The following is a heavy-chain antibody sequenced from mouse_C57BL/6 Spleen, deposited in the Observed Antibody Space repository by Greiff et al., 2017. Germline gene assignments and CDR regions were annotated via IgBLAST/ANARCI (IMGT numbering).Heavy chain of an antibody. CDR2: IGPGSGST. D-gene: IGHD1-1*01. J-gene: IGHJ4*01. Sequence: QVQLQQSGAELVKPGASVKISCKASGYTFTDYYINWVKQRPGQGLEWIGKIGPGSGSTYYNEKFKGKATLTADKSSSTAYMQLSSLTSEDSAVYFCATEGITTVVPYYAMDYWGQGTSVTVSS. CDR3: ATEGITTVVPYYAMDY. V-gene: IGHV1-77*01. CDR1: GYTFTDYY.